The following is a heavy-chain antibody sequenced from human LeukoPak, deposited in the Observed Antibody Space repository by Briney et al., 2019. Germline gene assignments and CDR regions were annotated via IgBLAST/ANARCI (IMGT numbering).Heavy chain of an antibody. D-gene: IGHD3-22*01. CDR1: GGSISSSAYH. CDR2: IHYSGST. J-gene: IGHJ6*03. CDR3: ASSLYDSSDMDV. Sequence: SETLSLTCTVSGGSISSSAYHWGWIRQPPGKGLEWIGSIHYSGSTYYNPSLKSRVTISVDTSKNQFSLKLSSVTAADTAVYYCASSLYDSSDMDVWGKGTTVTVSS. V-gene: IGHV4-39*07.